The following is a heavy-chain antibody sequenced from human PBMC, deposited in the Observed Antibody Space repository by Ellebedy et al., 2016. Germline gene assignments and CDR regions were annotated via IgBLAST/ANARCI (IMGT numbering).Heavy chain of an antibody. Sequence: SVKVSCXASGGTFSSYAISWVRQAPGQGLEWMGRIIPILGIANYAQKFQGRVTITADKSTSTAYMELSSLRSEDTAVYYCARDPITVTTNGDYWGQGTLVTVSS. V-gene: IGHV1-69*04. D-gene: IGHD4-17*01. J-gene: IGHJ4*02. CDR2: IIPILGIA. CDR1: GGTFSSYA. CDR3: ARDPITVTTNGDY.